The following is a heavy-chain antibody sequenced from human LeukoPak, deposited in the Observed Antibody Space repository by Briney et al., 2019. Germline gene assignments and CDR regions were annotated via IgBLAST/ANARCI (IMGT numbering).Heavy chain of an antibody. CDR1: GYTLTELS. CDR2: FDPEHGET. Sequence: ASMKVSCKVSGYTLTELSIHWVRQAPGKGLEWMGGFDPEHGETIYAQKFQGRVTMTEDTSTDTAYMELSSLRSEDTAVYYCATSPGHYFDRGGYIYDYWGQGTLVTVSS. CDR3: ATSPGHYFDRGGYIYDY. J-gene: IGHJ4*02. D-gene: IGHD3-22*01. V-gene: IGHV1-24*01.